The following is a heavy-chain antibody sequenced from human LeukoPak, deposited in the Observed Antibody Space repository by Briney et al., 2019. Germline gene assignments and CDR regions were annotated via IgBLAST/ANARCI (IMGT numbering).Heavy chain of an antibody. Sequence: GGSLRLSCAASGFTFSSYGMHWVRQAPGKGLEWVAFIRYDGSNKYYADSVKGRFTISRDNSKNTLYLQMNSLRAEDTAIYYCARGGASYFGYWGQGTLVTVSS. CDR2: IRYDGSNK. J-gene: IGHJ4*02. CDR3: ARGGASYFGY. D-gene: IGHD4/OR15-4a*01. CDR1: GFTFSSYG. V-gene: IGHV3-30*02.